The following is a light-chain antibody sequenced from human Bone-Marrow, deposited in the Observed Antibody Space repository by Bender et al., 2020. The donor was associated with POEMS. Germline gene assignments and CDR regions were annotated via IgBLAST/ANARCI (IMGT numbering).Light chain of an antibody. CDR1: NIGDKN. CDR3: QAWHNTSEV. V-gene: IGLV3-9*01. J-gene: IGLJ1*01. CDR2: RDD. Sequence: SYELTQPLSVSVALGQTARVTCGGDNIGDKNVHWYQQKSGQAPVLVIYRDDNRPSGIPERFSGSNSGNTATLTISEAQAVDEADYYCQAWHNTSEVFGTGTKVTVL.